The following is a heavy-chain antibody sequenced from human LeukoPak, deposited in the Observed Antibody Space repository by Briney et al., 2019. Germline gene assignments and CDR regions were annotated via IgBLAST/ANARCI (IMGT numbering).Heavy chain of an antibody. CDR3: ARDKDLGAVAGTFDY. CDR2: ISAYNGHT. D-gene: IGHD6-19*01. J-gene: IGHJ4*02. V-gene: IGHV1-18*01. Sequence: VSVKVSCKASGYTFSTYGISWVRQAPGQGLEWMGWISAYNGHTKYAQKFQGRVTVTTDTSTSTAYMELTSLTSDDTAVYYCARDKDLGAVAGTFDYWGQGTLVTVSS. CDR1: GYTFSTYG.